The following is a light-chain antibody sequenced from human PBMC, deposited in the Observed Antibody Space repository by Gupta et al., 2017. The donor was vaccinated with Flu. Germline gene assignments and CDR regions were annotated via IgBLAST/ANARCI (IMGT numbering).Light chain of an antibody. CDR1: RSLVHSDGNTY. CDR3: RQAKQFPLT. CDR2: KIS. V-gene: IGKV2-24*01. Sequence: DIVMTQTPLSSPVTLGQPASISCRSSRSLVHSDGNTYLSWLQQRPGQPPTLLIYKISNRGSGVPDRFSGSGAGTDFTLEISRVEAEDVAVYYCRQAKQFPLTFGQGTKLEIK. J-gene: IGKJ2*01.